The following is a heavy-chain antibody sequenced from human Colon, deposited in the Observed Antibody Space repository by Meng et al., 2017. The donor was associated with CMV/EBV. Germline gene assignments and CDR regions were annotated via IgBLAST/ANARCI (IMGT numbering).Heavy chain of an antibody. CDR2: VGGDGINK. CDR1: GFTFSDHA. V-gene: IGHV3-23*01. J-gene: IGHJ6*03. Sequence: GESLKISCVASGFTFSDHAMNWVRQAPGKGLEWVSDVGGDGINKFYADSVRGRFTISRDNSRDTVFLQMNSLRAEDTAVYYCVRSSYDFWSGYFRATSNYLDVWGKGTTVTVSS. CDR3: VRSSYDFWSGYFRATSNYLDV. D-gene: IGHD3-3*01.